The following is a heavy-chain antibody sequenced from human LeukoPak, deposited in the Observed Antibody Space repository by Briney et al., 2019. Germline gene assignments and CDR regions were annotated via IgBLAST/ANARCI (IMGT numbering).Heavy chain of an antibody. Sequence: GGSLRLSCEASGFSFSGYAMSWVRQAPGKGLDWVSGVSDSGVNTYYADSVKGRFTISRDNSKNTLYLQMNSLRAEDTAVYYCAKDLSGRVECIDYWGQGTLVTVSS. J-gene: IGHJ4*02. CDR3: AKDLSGRVECIDY. D-gene: IGHD6-19*01. CDR1: GFSFSGYA. CDR2: VSDSGVNT. V-gene: IGHV3-23*01.